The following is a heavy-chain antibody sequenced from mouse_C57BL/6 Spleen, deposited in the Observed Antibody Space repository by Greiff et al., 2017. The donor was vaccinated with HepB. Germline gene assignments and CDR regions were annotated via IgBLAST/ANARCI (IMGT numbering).Heavy chain of an antibody. CDR3: ARQGDYYGSHGGFAY. D-gene: IGHD1-1*01. V-gene: IGHV5-15*01. J-gene: IGHJ3*01. Sequence: EVMLVESGGGLVQPGGSLKLSCAASGFTFSDYGMAWVRQAPRKGPEWVEFISTLAYSIYYADTVTGRFTISRENAKNTLYLEMSSLRSEDTAVYYCARQGDYYGSHGGFAYWGQGTLVTVSA. CDR2: ISTLAYSI. CDR1: GFTFSDYG.